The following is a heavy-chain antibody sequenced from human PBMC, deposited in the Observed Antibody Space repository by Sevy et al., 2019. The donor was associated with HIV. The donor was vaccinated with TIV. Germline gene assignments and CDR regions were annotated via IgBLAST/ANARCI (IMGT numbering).Heavy chain of an antibody. V-gene: IGHV4-59*01. J-gene: IGHJ4*02. CDR1: GGSISSYY. D-gene: IGHD5-18*01. Sequence: SETLSLTCTVSGGSISSYYWSWIRQPPGKGLEWIGYIYYSGSTNYNPSLKSRVTISVDTSKNQFSLKLSSVTAADTAVYYCARGSTLAMVHFDYWGQGTLVTVSS. CDR2: IYYSGST. CDR3: ARGSTLAMVHFDY.